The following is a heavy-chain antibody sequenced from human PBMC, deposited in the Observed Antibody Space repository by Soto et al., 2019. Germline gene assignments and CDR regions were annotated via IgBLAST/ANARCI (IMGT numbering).Heavy chain of an antibody. D-gene: IGHD6-6*01. J-gene: IGHJ6*03. CDR2: IWYDGSNK. V-gene: IGHV3-33*01. CDR1: GFTFSSYG. Sequence: QVQLVESGGVVVQPGRSLRLSCAASGFTFSSYGMHWVRQAPGKGLEWVAVIWYDGSNKYYADSVKGLFTISRDNSKNPLYLQMNSLRAENTAVYYCARDEYESIAARPFYYCYMDVWGKRTTVTVSS. CDR3: ARDEYESIAARPFYYCYMDV.